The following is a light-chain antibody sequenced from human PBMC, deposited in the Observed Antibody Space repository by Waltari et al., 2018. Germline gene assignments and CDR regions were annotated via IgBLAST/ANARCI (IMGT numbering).Light chain of an antibody. CDR1: NPHHRTNN. J-gene: IGLJ2*01. Sequence: QSILVHPPPASGPPGQRVTLFCSGTNPHHRTNNVNWYQQLPGTAPKLLIYNNTLRPSGVPDRFSGSRSGTSASLAISGLQSEDEAEYHCSAWDDSLVGPAFGGGTNLTVL. V-gene: IGLV1-44*01. CDR3: SAWDDSLVGPA. CDR2: NNT.